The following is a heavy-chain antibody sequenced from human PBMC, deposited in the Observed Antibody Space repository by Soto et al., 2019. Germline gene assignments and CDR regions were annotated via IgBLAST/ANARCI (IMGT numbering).Heavy chain of an antibody. CDR1: GFTFSSYA. Sequence: GGSLRLSCAASGFTFSSYAMSWVRQAPGKGLEWVSGISGGGGSTYYADSVKGRFTISRDNSKNELYLQMNSLRAEDTAVYYCAKHDYSNYDPYYFDYWGQGTLVTVSS. CDR2: ISGGGGST. D-gene: IGHD4-4*01. J-gene: IGHJ4*02. CDR3: AKHDYSNYDPYYFDY. V-gene: IGHV3-23*01.